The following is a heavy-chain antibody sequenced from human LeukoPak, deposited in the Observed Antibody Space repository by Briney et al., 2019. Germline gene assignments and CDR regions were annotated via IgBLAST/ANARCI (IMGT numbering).Heavy chain of an antibody. J-gene: IGHJ4*02. D-gene: IGHD3-10*01. V-gene: IGHV3-20*04. CDR1: GFTFDDYG. CDR2: INWNGGST. CDR3: ARDQYGLGYGSLFDY. Sequence: PGGSLRLSCAASGFTFDDYGVSWVRQAPGKGLEWVSGINWNGGSTGYADSVKGRFTISRDNAKKSLYLEMNSLRAEDTAVYYCARDQYGLGYGSLFDYWGQGTPVTVSS.